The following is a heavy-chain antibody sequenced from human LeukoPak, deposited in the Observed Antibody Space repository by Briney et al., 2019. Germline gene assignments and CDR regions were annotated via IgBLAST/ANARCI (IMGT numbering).Heavy chain of an antibody. CDR3: AKDHEFEWFDP. CDR2: IYTSGST. CDR1: GACISSYY. D-gene: IGHD3-10*01. V-gene: IGHV4-4*07. Sequence: SETLSLTCTVSGACISSYYWSWVRQPAGEGLECLGRIYTSGSTNYNPSLKTRFTMSVDTSKNQFSLKLTSVTAADPAVYYFAKDHEFEWFDPWGQGTLVTVSS. J-gene: IGHJ5*02.